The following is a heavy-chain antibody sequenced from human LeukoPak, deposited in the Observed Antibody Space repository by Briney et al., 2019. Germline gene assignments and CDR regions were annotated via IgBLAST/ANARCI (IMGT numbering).Heavy chain of an antibody. D-gene: IGHD3-3*01. V-gene: IGHV3-23*01. CDR2: ISGSGGST. CDR3: AKWGPHYDFWSGYFDY. Sequence: GGSLRLSCAASGFTFSSYATSWVRQAPGKGLEWVSAISGSGGSTYYADSVKGRFTISRDNSKNTLYLQMNSLRAEDTAVYYCAKWGPHYDFWSGYFDYWGQGTLVTVSS. J-gene: IGHJ4*01. CDR1: GFTFSSYA.